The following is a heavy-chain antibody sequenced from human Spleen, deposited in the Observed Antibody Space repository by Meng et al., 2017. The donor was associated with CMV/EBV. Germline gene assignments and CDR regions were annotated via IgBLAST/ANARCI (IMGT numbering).Heavy chain of an antibody. D-gene: IGHD1-26*01. CDR1: GYTFTGYY. V-gene: IGHV1-2*02. Sequence: ASVKVSCKASGYTFTGYYIHWVRQAPGQGLEWMGWFNPDSGGTNYAQKFQGRVTMTRDTSISTAYMELSRLRSDDTAVYYCARLGLWVGATGVYWGQGTLVTVSS. CDR2: FNPDSGGT. J-gene: IGHJ4*02. CDR3: ARLGLWVGATGVY.